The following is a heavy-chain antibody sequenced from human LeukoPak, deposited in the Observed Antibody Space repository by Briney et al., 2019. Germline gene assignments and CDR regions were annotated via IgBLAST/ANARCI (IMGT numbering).Heavy chain of an antibody. CDR1: GGSISSSSYY. Sequence: PSETLSLTCTVSGGSISSSSYYWGWSRQPPGKGLEWIGSINYSGSTYYNPSLKSRVTISVGTSRDQFSLKLSSVTAADTAVYYCARGDYDILTGYYTHYFDYWGQGTLVTVSS. J-gene: IGHJ4*02. D-gene: IGHD3-9*01. CDR2: INYSGST. V-gene: IGHV4-39*07. CDR3: ARGDYDILTGYYTHYFDY.